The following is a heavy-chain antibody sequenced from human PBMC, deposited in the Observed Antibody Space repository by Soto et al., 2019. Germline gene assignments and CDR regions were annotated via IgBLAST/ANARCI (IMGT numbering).Heavy chain of an antibody. Sequence: GGSLRLSCTASGFTFGDYAMSWVRQAPGKGLEWVGFIRSKAYGGTTEYAASVKGRFTISRDDSKSIAYLQMNSLKTEDTAVYYCTRDRAYYDFWSGYYTYYYYYGMDVWGQGTTVTVS. J-gene: IGHJ6*02. CDR2: IRSKAYGGTT. CDR1: GFTFGDYA. CDR3: TRDRAYYDFWSGYYTYYYYYGMDV. V-gene: IGHV3-49*04. D-gene: IGHD3-3*01.